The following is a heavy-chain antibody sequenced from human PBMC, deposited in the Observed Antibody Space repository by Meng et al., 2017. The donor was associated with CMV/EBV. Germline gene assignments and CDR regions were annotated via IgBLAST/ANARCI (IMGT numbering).Heavy chain of an antibody. V-gene: IGHV4-4*07. J-gene: IGHJ4*02. CDR2: IYTSGST. D-gene: IGHD2-15*01. CDR1: GGSISSYY. Sequence: SETLSLTCTVSGGSISSYYWSWIRQPAGKGLEWIGRIYTSGSTNYNPPLKSRVTMSVDTSKNQFSLKLSSVTAADTAVYYCARDSACSGGRYYLTGYYFDFWGQGTLVTVSS. CDR3: ARDSACSGGRYYLTGYYFDF.